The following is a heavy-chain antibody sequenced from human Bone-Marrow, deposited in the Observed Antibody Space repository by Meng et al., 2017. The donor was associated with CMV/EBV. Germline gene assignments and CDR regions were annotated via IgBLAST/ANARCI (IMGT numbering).Heavy chain of an antibody. CDR1: GYTFTSYT. D-gene: IGHD1-26*01. Sequence: ASVKVSCKASGYTFTSYTISWVRQAPGQGLEWMGWISAYNGNTNYAQKLQGRVTMTTDTYTSTAYMELRSLRSDDTAVYYCASDELSGSYFLGYWGQGTLVTVSS. CDR3: ASDELSGSYFLGY. J-gene: IGHJ4*02. CDR2: ISAYNGNT. V-gene: IGHV1-18*01.